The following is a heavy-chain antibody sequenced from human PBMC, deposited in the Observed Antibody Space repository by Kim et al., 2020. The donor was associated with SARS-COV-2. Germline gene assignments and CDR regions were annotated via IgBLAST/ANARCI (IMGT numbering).Heavy chain of an antibody. CDR1: GYTFTSYG. D-gene: IGHD3-9*01. J-gene: IGHJ3*02. V-gene: IGHV1-18*04. CDR2: ISAYNGNT. Sequence: ASVKVSCKASGYTFTSYGISWVRQAPGQGLEWMGWISAYNGNTNYAQKLQGRVTMTTDTSTSTAYMELRSLRSDDTAVYYCARGRLPNFDWLKLGPNAFDIWGQGTMVTVSS. CDR3: ARGRLPNFDWLKLGPNAFDI.